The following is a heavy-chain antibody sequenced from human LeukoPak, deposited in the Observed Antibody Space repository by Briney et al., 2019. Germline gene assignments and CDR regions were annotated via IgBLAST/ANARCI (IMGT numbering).Heavy chain of an antibody. V-gene: IGHV3-53*01. CDR2: IYSSGNT. CDR3: ARGVTNIAVGDY. Sequence: GGSLRLSCAASGFTVSNNYMNWVRQAPGKGLEWVSIIYSSGNTYYADFVEGRFTISRDNSKNMVYLQMNNLRAEDTAVYYCARGVTNIAVGDYWGQGTLVTVSS. J-gene: IGHJ4*02. CDR1: GFTVSNNY. D-gene: IGHD6-19*01.